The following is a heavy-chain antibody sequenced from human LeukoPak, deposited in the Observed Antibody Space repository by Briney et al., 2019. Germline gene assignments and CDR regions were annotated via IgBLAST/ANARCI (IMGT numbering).Heavy chain of an antibody. CDR2: IKPNSGGT. J-gene: IGHJ5*02. CDR3: ARGPTVVTPNQNWFDP. Sequence: ASVKVSCKSSGYTFTDYYMHSVGQAAGQGLEWMGWIKPNSGGTNYAQKFQGRVTMTRDTSISTAYMELSRLRSDDTAVYYCARGPTVVTPNQNWFDPWGQGTLVTVSS. D-gene: IGHD4-23*01. CDR1: GYTFTDYY. V-gene: IGHV1-2*02.